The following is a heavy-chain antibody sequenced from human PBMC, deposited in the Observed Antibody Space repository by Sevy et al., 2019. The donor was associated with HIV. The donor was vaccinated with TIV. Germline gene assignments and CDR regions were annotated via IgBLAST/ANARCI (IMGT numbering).Heavy chain of an antibody. D-gene: IGHD3-22*01. CDR3: ARDAALSNYYDSSGYPNPFDI. Sequence: GGSLRLSCAASGFTFSSYSMNWVRQAPGKGLESVSSISSSSSYIYYADSVKGRFTISRDNAKNSLYLQMNSLRAEDTAVYYCARDAALSNYYDSSGYPNPFDIWGQGTMVTVSS. CDR2: ISSSSSYI. V-gene: IGHV3-21*01. CDR1: GFTFSSYS. J-gene: IGHJ3*02.